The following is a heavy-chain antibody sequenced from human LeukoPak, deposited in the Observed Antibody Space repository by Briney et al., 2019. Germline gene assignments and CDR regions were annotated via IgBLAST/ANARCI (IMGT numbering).Heavy chain of an antibody. V-gene: IGHV3-23*01. CDR2: ISGSGGST. CDR1: GFTFSSYA. D-gene: IGHD3-22*01. CDR3: ARTDYYDSSGYYDPNDAFDI. J-gene: IGHJ3*02. Sequence: GGSLRLSCAASGFTFSSYAMSWVRQAPGKGLEWVSAISGSGGSTYYADSVKDRFTISRDNAKNSLYLQMNSLRAEDTAVYYCARTDYYDSSGYYDPNDAFDIWGQGTMVTVSS.